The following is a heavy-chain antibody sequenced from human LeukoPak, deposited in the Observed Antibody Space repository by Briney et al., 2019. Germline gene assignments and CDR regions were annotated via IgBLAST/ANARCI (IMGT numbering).Heavy chain of an antibody. J-gene: IGHJ3*02. CDR1: GFTFSSYA. Sequence: PGGSLRLSCAASGFTFSSYAMHWVRQAPGKGLEWVANIKQDGSEKYYVDSVKGRFTISRDNAKNSLYLQMNSLRAEDTAVYYCARDRHSSSWGIDAFDIWGQGTMVTVSS. V-gene: IGHV3-7*01. CDR3: ARDRHSSSWGIDAFDI. CDR2: IKQDGSEK. D-gene: IGHD6-13*01.